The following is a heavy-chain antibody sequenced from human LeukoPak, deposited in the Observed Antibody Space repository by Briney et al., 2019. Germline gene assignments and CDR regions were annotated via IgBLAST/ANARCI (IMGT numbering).Heavy chain of an antibody. J-gene: IGHJ3*02. CDR1: GFAFSHYG. Sequence: PGGSLRLSCAASGFAFSHYGMHWVRQAPGKGLEWVAVILNDGTQPHYADSVRGRFSISRDNSKNTLFLQVNSLRDEDTAVYYCARDDALEDNGLDNWDQGTMVTVSS. V-gene: IGHV3-33*01. CDR2: ILNDGTQP. CDR3: ARDDALEDNGLDN. D-gene: IGHD2-8*01.